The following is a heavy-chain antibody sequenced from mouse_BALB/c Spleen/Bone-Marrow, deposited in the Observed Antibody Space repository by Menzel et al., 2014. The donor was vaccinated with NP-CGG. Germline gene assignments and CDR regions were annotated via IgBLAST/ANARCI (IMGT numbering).Heavy chain of an antibody. V-gene: IGHV3-8*02. CDR3: ARGGGSSYNYAMDY. Sequence: EVMLVESGPSLVKPSQTLSLTCSVTGDSITSGYWNWIRKFPGNKLEYMGYISYSGSTYYYPSLKSRISITRDTSKNQYYLQLNTVTTEDTATYYCARGGGSSYNYAMDYWGQGTTVTVSS. J-gene: IGHJ4*01. CDR2: ISYSGST. D-gene: IGHD1-1*01. CDR1: GDSITSGY.